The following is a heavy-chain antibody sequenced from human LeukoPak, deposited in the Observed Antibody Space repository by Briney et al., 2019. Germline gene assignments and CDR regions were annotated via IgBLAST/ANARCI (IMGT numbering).Heavy chain of an antibody. V-gene: IGHV3-30*02. Sequence: QPGGSLRLSCAASGFTFSSYGMHWVRQAPGKGLEWVAFIRYDGSNKYYADSVKGRFTISRDNSKNTLYLQMNSLRAEDTAVYYCAKGGDRVRGVILAIDYWGQGTLVTVSS. CDR3: AKGGDRVRGVILAIDY. CDR1: GFTFSSYG. CDR2: IRYDGSNK. J-gene: IGHJ4*02. D-gene: IGHD3-10*01.